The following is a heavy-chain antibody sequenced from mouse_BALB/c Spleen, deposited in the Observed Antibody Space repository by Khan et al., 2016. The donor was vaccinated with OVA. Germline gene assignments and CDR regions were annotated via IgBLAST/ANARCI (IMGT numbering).Heavy chain of an antibody. CDR1: GYTFTTYT. CDR3: AREGAYYRSDGWFAY. CDR2: IIPSSDYT. V-gene: IGHV1-4*01. Sequence: QMQLKESGAELARPGASVQMSCKTSGYTFTTYTMHWVKQRPGQGLEWIGYIIPSSDYTNYNQKFKDKATLTADKSSSTAYMHLSSLTSEDSAVYYCAREGAYYRSDGWFAYWGQGTLVTVSA. D-gene: IGHD2-14*01. J-gene: IGHJ3*01.